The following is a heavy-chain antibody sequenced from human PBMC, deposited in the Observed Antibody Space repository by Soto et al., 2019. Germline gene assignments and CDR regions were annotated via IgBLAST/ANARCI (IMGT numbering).Heavy chain of an antibody. CDR2: IYYSGST. V-gene: IGHV4-31*03. Sequence: SETLSLTCTVSGGSISSGGYYWSWIRQHPGKGLEWIGYIYYSGSTYYNPSLKSRVTISVDTSKNQLSLKLSSVTAADTAVYYCAREHYGDYVGNNWFDPWGQGTLVTVSS. CDR3: AREHYGDYVGNNWFDP. CDR1: GGSISSGGYY. J-gene: IGHJ5*02. D-gene: IGHD4-17*01.